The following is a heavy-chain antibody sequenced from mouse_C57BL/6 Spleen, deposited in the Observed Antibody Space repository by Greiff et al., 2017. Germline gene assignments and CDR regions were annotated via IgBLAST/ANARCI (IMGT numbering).Heavy chain of an antibody. V-gene: IGHV5-4*03. CDR1: GFTFSSYA. D-gene: IGHD2-3*01. CDR2: ISDGGSYT. J-gene: IGHJ2*01. CDR3: ARDGYYGGFDY. Sequence: EVMLVESGGGLVKPGGSLKLSCAASGFTFSSYAMSWVRQTPEKRLEWVATISDGGSYTYYPDNVKGRFTISRDNAKNNLYLQMSHLKSEDTAMYYCARDGYYGGFDYWGQGTTLTVAS.